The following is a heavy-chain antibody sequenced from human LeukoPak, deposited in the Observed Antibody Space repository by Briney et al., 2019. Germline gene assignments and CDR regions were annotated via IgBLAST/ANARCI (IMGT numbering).Heavy chain of an antibody. J-gene: IGHJ4*02. CDR2: ISWNSGSI. CDR1: GFTFDDYA. D-gene: IGHD6-13*01. Sequence: GGSLRLSCAASGFTFDDYAMHWVRQAPGKGLEWVSSISWNSGSIDYADSVKGRFTISRDNAENSLYLQMNSLRPEDTALYYCAKESAAAGRPFDYWGLGTLVTVSS. V-gene: IGHV3-9*01. CDR3: AKESAAAGRPFDY.